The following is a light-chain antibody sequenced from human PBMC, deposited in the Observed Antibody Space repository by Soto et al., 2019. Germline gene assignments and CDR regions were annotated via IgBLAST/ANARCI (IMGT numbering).Light chain of an antibody. CDR2: AAS. J-gene: IGKJ5*01. V-gene: IGKV1-39*01. CDR3: QQTYTLPYT. CDR1: QSISSY. Sequence: DIQMTQSPSSLSASVGDRVTITCRASQSISSYLNWYQQKPGKAPKLLIYAASSLQSGVPSRFSGSGSGTDFSLTISSLQAEDFATYFCQQTYTLPYTFGQGTRLEIK.